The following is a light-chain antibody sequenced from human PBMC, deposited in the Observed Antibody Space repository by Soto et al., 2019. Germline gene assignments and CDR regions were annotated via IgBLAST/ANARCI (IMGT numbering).Light chain of an antibody. J-gene: IGKJ1*01. CDR2: GAS. Sequence: EIVLTQSPGTLSLSPGERATLSCRASQSVSSTYLAWLQQKAGQAPRLLIHGASSRAIGIPDRFTDSGSGTDFTLTISRLEPEDFAVYYCQQYGSSRWTFGQGTKVEIK. CDR3: QQYGSSRWT. CDR1: QSVSSTY. V-gene: IGKV3-20*01.